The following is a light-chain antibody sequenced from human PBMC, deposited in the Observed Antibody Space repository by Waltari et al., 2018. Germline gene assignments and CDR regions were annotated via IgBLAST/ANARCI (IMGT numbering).Light chain of an antibody. CDR1: SRDAGFYYY. V-gene: IGLV2-14*01. J-gene: IGLJ3*02. Sequence: QSALTQPPSVSGSPGQPITISCPGTSRDAGFYYYVSWYQQYPGKVPQLLIYDVSDRPSGVSSRFSGSKSGNTASLTISGLQADDEADYYCNSYTGSSSWVFGGGTKVTVL. CDR3: NSYTGSSSWV. CDR2: DVS.